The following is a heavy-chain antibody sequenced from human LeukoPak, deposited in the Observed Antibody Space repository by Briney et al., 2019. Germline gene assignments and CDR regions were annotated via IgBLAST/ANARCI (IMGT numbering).Heavy chain of an antibody. D-gene: IGHD3-16*01. CDR1: DYTFTSYG. CDR3: ARGGGYLDY. CDR2: ISANSGNT. V-gene: IGHV1-18*01. J-gene: IGHJ4*02. Sequence: ASVKVSCKAPDYTFTSYGISWVRQAPGQGLEWMGWISANSGNTNYAQRFRGRVTMSTDTSTTTAYMELRNLRSDDTAVYFCARGGGYLDYWGQGTLVTVSS.